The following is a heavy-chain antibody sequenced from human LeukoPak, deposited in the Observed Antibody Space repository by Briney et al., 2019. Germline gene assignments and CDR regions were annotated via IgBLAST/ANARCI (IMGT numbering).Heavy chain of an antibody. CDR1: GYTFTSYG. J-gene: IGHJ5*02. V-gene: IGHV1-18*01. Sequence: ASVKVSCKASGYTFTSYGISWVRQAPGQGLEWMGWISAYNGNTNYAQKLQGRVTMTTDTSTSTAYMELRSLRSDDTAVYYCARGAPVKNYVWGSYCYAQNWFDPWGQGTLVTVSS. CDR3: ARGAPVKNYVWGSYCYAQNWFDP. D-gene: IGHD3-16*02. CDR2: ISAYNGNT.